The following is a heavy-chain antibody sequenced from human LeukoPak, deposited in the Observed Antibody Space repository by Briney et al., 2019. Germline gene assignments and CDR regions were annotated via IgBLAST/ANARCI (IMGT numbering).Heavy chain of an antibody. CDR3: ATVGAVTDGAFVV. V-gene: IGHV3-7*01. D-gene: IGHD4-17*01. Sequence: GGSLRLSCAASGFIFSNYWMSWVRQAPGKGLEWVANIKQDGSEKYYVDSVKGRFTISRDNAKNSLYLQMNSLRVEDTAIYYCATVGAVTDGAFVVWGQGTMVTVSS. J-gene: IGHJ3*01. CDR2: IKQDGSEK. CDR1: GFIFSNYW.